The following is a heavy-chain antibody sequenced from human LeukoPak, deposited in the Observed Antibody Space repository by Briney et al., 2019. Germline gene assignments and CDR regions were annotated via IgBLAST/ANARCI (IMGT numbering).Heavy chain of an antibody. CDR3: ARDGPYSGSYY. J-gene: IGHJ4*02. CDR2: IIPIFGTT. D-gene: IGHD1-26*01. V-gene: IGHV1-69*06. CDR1: GGTFISNP. Sequence: SVQFSCKASGGTFISNPVSWVRQAPGQGLEWMGQIIPIFGTTNYAQKFQGRLTLTADKSTGTAYMELYSLTSDDTAVYYCARDGPYSGSYYWGQGTLVTVSS.